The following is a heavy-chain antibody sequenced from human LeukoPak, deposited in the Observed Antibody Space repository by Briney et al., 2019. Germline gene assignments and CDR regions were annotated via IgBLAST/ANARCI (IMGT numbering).Heavy chain of an antibody. V-gene: IGHV4-39*07. Sequence: SETLSLTCTVSGGSISSTSYYWGWIRQPPGKGLEWIGSIYYSGSTYYNPSLKSRVTISVDTSKNQFSLKLSSVTAADTAVYYCARGGWGDYYDSSGYPLDYWGQGTLVTVSS. CDR3: ARGGWGDYYDSSGYPLDY. J-gene: IGHJ4*02. CDR2: IYYSGST. CDR1: GGSISSTSYY. D-gene: IGHD3-22*01.